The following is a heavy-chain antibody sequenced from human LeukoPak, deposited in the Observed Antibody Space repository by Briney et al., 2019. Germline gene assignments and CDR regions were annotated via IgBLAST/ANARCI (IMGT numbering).Heavy chain of an antibody. Sequence: PGGPLRLSCAASGFTFSSYGMHWVRQAPGKGLEWVAFIHYDGGNKFYADSVKGRFTISRDNSKNTLYLQMKSLRPEDTAMYYCANNERDAFDIWGQGTMVTVSS. CDR2: IHYDGGNK. J-gene: IGHJ3*02. CDR3: ANNERDAFDI. CDR1: GFTFSSYG. V-gene: IGHV3-30*02.